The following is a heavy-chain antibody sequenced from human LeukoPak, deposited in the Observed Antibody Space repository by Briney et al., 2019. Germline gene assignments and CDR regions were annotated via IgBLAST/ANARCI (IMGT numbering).Heavy chain of an antibody. CDR2: IYYSGST. CDR1: GDSIRSSSSY. CDR3: ASSRSSSGWSLIDY. D-gene: IGHD6-19*01. Sequence: SETLSLTCTVSGDSIRSSSSYWGWIRQPPGKGLEWVGYIYYSGSTNYKPSLKRRVTISVDTSKNQFSLKVSSVTAADTAVYYCASSRSSSGWSLIDYWGQGALVTVSS. J-gene: IGHJ4*02. V-gene: IGHV4-61*05.